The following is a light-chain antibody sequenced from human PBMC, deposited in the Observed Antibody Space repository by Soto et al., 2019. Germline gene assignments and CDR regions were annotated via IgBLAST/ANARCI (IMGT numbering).Light chain of an antibody. V-gene: IGKV1-8*01. CDR3: QHYYSHPPT. CDR2: GAS. J-gene: IGKJ1*01. Sequence: AIRMTQSPSSFSASTGDRVTITCRASQGIGNNLAWYQRKPGRAPKLLISGASTLQIGVPSRFSGSGSGTEFTLTINYLQSEDFAIYYCQHYYSHPPTFGQGNNVEIK. CDR1: QGIGNN.